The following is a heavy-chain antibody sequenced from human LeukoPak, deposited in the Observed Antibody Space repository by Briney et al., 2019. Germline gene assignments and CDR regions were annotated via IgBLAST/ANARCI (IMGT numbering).Heavy chain of an antibody. J-gene: IGHJ4*02. CDR2: INPNSGGR. V-gene: IGHV1-2*02. CDR1: GYTFTGHY. Sequence: GASVKVSCKASGYTFTGHYMHWVRQAPGQGLEWMGWINPNSGGRDYAQKFQGRVTMTEDTSTDTAYMELSSLRSEDTAVYYCATATGAFDYWGQGTLVTVSS. CDR3: ATATGAFDY.